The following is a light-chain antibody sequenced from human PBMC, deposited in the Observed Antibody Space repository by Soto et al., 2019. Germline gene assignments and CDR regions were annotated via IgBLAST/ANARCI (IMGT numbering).Light chain of an antibody. V-gene: IGKV1-5*01. CDR3: QQYNSYSLRT. Sequence: DIQMTQSPSTLSASVGDRVTITCRASQSISSWLAWYQQKPGKAPKLLIYDASSLESGVQSRFSGSGSGTEFTLTISSLQPDDFATYYCQQYNSYSLRTFGQGTKVEIE. CDR2: DAS. CDR1: QSISSW. J-gene: IGKJ1*01.